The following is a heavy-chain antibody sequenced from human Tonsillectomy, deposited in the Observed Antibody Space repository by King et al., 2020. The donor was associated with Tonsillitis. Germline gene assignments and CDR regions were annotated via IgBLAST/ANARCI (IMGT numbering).Heavy chain of an antibody. CDR3: AQSGLYSGYDLGEYYFDY. CDR2: IYHSGST. Sequence: VQLQESGPGLVKPSETLSLTCAVSGNSINSGYYWGWIRQPPGKGLEWIGSIYHSGSTYYNPSLKSRVTISVDTSKNQFSLRLSSVTAADTAVYYCAQSGLYSGYDLGEYYFDYWGQGTPVTVSS. V-gene: IGHV4-38-2*01. J-gene: IGHJ4*02. D-gene: IGHD5-12*01. CDR1: GNSINSGYY.